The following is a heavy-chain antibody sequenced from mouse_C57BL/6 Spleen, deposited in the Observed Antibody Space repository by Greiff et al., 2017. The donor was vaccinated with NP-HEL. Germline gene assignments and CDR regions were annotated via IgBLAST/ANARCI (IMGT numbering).Heavy chain of an antibody. CDR1: GYTFTSYW. CDR3: ARHPIYYDSAWFAY. V-gene: IGHV1-64*01. Sequence: QVQLQQPGAELVKPGASVKLSCKASGYTFTSYWMHWVKQRPGQGLEWIGMIHPNSGSTNYNEKFKSKATLTVDKSSSTAYMQLSSLTSEDSAVYDCARHPIYYDSAWFAYWGQGTLVTVSA. J-gene: IGHJ3*01. CDR2: IHPNSGST. D-gene: IGHD2-4*01.